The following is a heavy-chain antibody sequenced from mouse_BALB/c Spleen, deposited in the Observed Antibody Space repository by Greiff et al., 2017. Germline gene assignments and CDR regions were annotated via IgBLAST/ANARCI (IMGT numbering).Heavy chain of an antibody. CDR2: IDPETGGT. CDR3: TRSRQLGLPLFAY. CDR1: GYTFTDYE. Sequence: QVQLQQSGAELVRPGASVTLYCKASGYTFTDYEMHWVKQTPVHGLEWIGAIDPETGGTAYNQKFKGKATLTADKSSSTAYMELRSLTSEDSAVYYCTRSRQLGLPLFAYWGQGTLVTVSA. J-gene: IGHJ3*01. D-gene: IGHD3-2*01. V-gene: IGHV1-15*01.